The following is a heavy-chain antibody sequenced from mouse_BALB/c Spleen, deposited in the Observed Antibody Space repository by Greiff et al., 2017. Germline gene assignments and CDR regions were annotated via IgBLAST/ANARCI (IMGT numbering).Heavy chain of an antibody. CDR1: GFNIKDTY. CDR3: ARRGSTYAMDY. Sequence: EVKLQESGAELVKPGASVKLSCTASGFNIKDTYMHWVKQRPEQGLEWIGRIDPANGNTKYDPKFQGKATITADTSSNTAYLQLSSLTSEDTAVYYCARRGSTYAMDYWGQGTSVTVSS. J-gene: IGHJ4*01. CDR2: IDPANGNT. D-gene: IGHD1-1*01. V-gene: IGHV14-3*02.